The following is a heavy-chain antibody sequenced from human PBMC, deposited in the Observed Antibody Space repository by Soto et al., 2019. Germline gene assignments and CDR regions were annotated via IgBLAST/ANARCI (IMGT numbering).Heavy chain of an antibody. J-gene: IGHJ4*02. V-gene: IGHV3-11*01. CDR2: ISSSGDII. CDR3: ARDLGYYDSSGYFDY. CDR1: GFTFSDYY. D-gene: IGHD3-22*01. Sequence: GGSLRLSCGASGFTFSDYYMSWIRQAPGKGLEWISYISSSGDIIYYADSVKGRFTISRDNAKNSLYLQMNSMRAEDTAVYYCARDLGYYDSSGYFDYWGQGTLVTVPS.